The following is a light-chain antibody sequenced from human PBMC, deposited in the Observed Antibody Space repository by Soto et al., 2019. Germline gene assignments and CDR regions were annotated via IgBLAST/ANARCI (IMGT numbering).Light chain of an antibody. CDR1: NSNLGAGYD. V-gene: IGLV1-40*01. Sequence: VLTQLPSVSGAPGQRVTISCTGNNSNLGAGYDVHWYQQLPGAAPKLVIFGNRNRPSGVPERFSGSKSGTSASLAITGLQAEDEADYYCQAYDYSLTAFVFGGGTKVTVL. CDR2: GNR. CDR3: QAYDYSLTAFV. J-gene: IGLJ3*02.